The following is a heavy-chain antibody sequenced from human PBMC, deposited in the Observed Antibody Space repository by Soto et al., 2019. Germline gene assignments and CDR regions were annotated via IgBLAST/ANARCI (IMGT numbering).Heavy chain of an antibody. CDR2: ISAYNGNT. CDR1: GYTFTSYG. CDR3: ARDYSSSVRPGDAFDI. V-gene: IGHV1-18*01. D-gene: IGHD6-6*01. Sequence: QVKLVQSGAEVKKPGASVKVSCKASGYTFTSYGINWVRQAPGQGLEWMGWISAYNGNTNYAQKLQGRVTMTTDTSTSTAYMELRSLRSDDTAVYYCARDYSSSVRPGDAFDIWGQGTMVTVSS. J-gene: IGHJ3*02.